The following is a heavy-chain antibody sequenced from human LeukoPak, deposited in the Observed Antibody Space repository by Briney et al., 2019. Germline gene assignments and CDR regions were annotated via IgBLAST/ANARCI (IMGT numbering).Heavy chain of an antibody. Sequence: ASVKVSCKASGYTFTGYYMHWVRQAPGEGLEWMGWPKPNSGGTNYAQKFQGRVTMTRETSIRTAYMELSRLRSDDTAVYYCARILSKYYYYMDVWGKGTTVTVSS. CDR3: ARILSKYYYYMDV. V-gene: IGHV1-2*02. CDR2: PKPNSGGT. J-gene: IGHJ6*03. CDR1: GYTFTGYY.